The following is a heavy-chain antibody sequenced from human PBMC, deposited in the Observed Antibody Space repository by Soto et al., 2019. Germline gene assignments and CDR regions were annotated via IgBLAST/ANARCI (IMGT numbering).Heavy chain of an antibody. CDR1: GFTFSTYS. Sequence: GGSLRLSCAASGFTFSTYSMNWVRQAPGKGLEWVSYISSSSSTIFYADSVKGRFTVSRDNAKNSLYLQMNSLRAEDTAVYYCARDDCSSTGCRSGYGMDVWGQGTTVTVSS. V-gene: IGHV3-48*01. J-gene: IGHJ6*02. D-gene: IGHD2-2*01. CDR3: ARDDCSSTGCRSGYGMDV. CDR2: ISSSSSTI.